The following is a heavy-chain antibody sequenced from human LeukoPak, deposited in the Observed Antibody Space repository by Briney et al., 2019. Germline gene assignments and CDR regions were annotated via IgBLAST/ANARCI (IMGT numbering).Heavy chain of an antibody. J-gene: IGHJ4*02. CDR1: RFTFSSYA. D-gene: IGHD3-3*01. Sequence: GGSLRLSCAASRFTFSSYAMSWVRQAPGKGLEWVSVISGSGGSTYYADSVKGRFTISRDNSKNTLYLQMNSLRAEDTAVYYCAKDEWSAWPARHFDYWGQGTLVTVSS. V-gene: IGHV3-23*01. CDR2: ISGSGGST. CDR3: AKDEWSAWPARHFDY.